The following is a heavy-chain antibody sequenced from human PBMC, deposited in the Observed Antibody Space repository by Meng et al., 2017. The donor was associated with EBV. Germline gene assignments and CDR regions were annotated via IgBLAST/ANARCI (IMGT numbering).Heavy chain of an antibody. CDR2: FLPRLGAP. Sequence: QVQWGQSAAEVKKPGSSVKVSCKTSGGPFRYYAISWVRQAPGQGLEWLGGFLPRLGAPNYAQKFHGRVKITADESTSTHYMDLSSLRSEDTAIYYCASESGRGYTPDYWGQGTLVTVSS. D-gene: IGHD3-10*01. V-gene: IGHV1-69*01. CDR1: GGPFRYYA. J-gene: IGHJ4*02. CDR3: ASESGRGYTPDY.